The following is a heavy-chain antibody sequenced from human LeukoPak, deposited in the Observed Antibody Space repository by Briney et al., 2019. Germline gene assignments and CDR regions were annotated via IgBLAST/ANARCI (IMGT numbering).Heavy chain of an antibody. J-gene: IGHJ6*03. CDR3: ARDVVVPATANYYHYYYYMDV. Sequence: SETLSLTCTVSGGSISSYYWSWIRQPAGKGLEWIGRIYSSGSTNYNPSLKSQVTMSVDTSKNQFSLKLSSVTAADTAVYYCARDVVVPATANYYHYYYYMDVWGKGTAVTVSS. CDR2: IYSSGST. D-gene: IGHD2-2*01. CDR1: GGSISSYY. V-gene: IGHV4-4*07.